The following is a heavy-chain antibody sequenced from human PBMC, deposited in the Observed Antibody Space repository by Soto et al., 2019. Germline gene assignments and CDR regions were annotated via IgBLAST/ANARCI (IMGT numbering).Heavy chain of an antibody. CDR2: ISSRGVNS. Sequence: PRLSCAASGFSFTYYAMGWVRQAPGRGLEWVSAISSRGVNSYFADSVKGRFTISRDNSKNTLYLQMNSLRAEDTALYYCAKGIRQVATMIEFDSWGQGTLVTVSS. D-gene: IGHD3-22*01. CDR3: AKGIRQVATMIEFDS. CDR1: GFSFTYYA. V-gene: IGHV3-23*01. J-gene: IGHJ4*02.